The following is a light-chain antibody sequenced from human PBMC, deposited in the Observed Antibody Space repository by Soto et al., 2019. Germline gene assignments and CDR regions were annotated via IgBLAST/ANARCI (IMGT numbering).Light chain of an antibody. V-gene: IGKV3-20*01. CDR2: GAS. J-gene: IGKJ2*01. CDR1: QSVSSTY. CDR3: QLYAPSPPGYT. Sequence: EIVLTQSPGTLSLSPGERATLSCRASQSVSSTYLAWYQQKPGQAPRLLIYGASTRATGIEDRFSGSGSGTDFILSISRLEPEDFAVYHCQLYAPSPPGYTFAQGTKLEI.